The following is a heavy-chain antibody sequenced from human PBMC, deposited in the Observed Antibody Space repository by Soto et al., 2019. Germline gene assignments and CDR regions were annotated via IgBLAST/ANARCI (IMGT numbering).Heavy chain of an antibody. CDR3: ARDLYYYGSGSYDYYGVDV. J-gene: IGHJ6*02. CDR1: GFTVSSNY. Sequence: GGSLRLSCAASGFTVSSNYMSWVRQAPGKGLEWVSVIYSGGSTYYADSVTGRFTISRDNSKNTLYLQMNSLRAEDTAVYYCARDLYYYGSGSYDYYGVDVWGQGTTVTVSS. CDR2: IYSGGST. D-gene: IGHD3-10*01. V-gene: IGHV3-53*01.